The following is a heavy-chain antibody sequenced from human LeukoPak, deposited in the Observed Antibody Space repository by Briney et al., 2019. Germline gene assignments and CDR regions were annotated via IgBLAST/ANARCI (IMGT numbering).Heavy chain of an antibody. J-gene: IGHJ4*02. CDR2: IKSDGSET. Sequence: GGSLRLSCAASGLTFSTYSMNWVRQGPGKGLEWVSRIKSDGSETQYADSVKGRFTISRDNAHNTLYLQMTSLRPEDTAVYYCARVISYFDLWGQGALVTASS. CDR1: GLTFSTYS. CDR3: ARVISYFDL. V-gene: IGHV3-74*01. D-gene: IGHD3/OR15-3a*01.